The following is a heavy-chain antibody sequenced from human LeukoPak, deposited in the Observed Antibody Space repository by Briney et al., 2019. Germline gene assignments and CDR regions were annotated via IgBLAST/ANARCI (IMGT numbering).Heavy chain of an antibody. V-gene: IGHV4-34*01. CDR1: GGSFSGYY. CDR3: ARGNYSDWFDP. J-gene: IGHJ5*02. D-gene: IGHD5-24*01. CDR2: INHSGTT. Sequence: PSEPLSLTCAVYGGSFSGYYWRWIRQPPGKGLEWIGEINHSGTTNYNPSLKSRVTISVDTSKNQFSLKLSSVTAADTAVYYCARGNYSDWFDPWGQGTLVTVSA.